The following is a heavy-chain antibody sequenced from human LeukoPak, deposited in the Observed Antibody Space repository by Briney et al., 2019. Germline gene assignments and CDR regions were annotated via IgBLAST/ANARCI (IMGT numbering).Heavy chain of an antibody. CDR2: IYHSGST. CDR1: GGSISSSNW. CDR3: ARPGVYYDSSGYLGAFDI. V-gene: IGHV4-4*02. J-gene: IGHJ3*02. D-gene: IGHD3-22*01. Sequence: TLSLTCAVSGGSISSSNWWSWVRQPPGKGLEWIXEIYHSGSTKYNPSLKSRVTISLEKSKNQFSLNVSSVTAAETAVYYCARPGVYYDSSGYLGAFDIWGQGTMVTVSS.